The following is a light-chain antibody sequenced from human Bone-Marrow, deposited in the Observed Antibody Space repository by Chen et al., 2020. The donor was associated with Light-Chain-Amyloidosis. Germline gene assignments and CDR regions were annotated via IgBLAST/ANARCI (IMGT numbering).Light chain of an antibody. CDR1: SGSIATNY. CDR2: EDD. CDR3: QSYQGSSQGV. J-gene: IGLJ3*02. Sequence: NFMLTQPHSVSESPWKTVIISCTRSSGSIATNYVQWYQQRPGSSPTTVIYEDDQRPSGVPDRFAGSIDRSSNSASLTISGLKTEDEADYYCQSYQGSSQGVFGGGTKLTVL. V-gene: IGLV6-57*01.